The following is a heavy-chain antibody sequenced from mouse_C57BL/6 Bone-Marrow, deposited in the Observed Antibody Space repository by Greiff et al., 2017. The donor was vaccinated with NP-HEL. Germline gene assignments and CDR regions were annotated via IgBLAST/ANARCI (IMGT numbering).Heavy chain of an antibody. V-gene: IGHV1-50*01. Sequence: QVQLQQPGAELVKPGASVKLSCKASGYTFTSYWMQWVKQRPGQGLEWIGEIDPSDSYPNYNQKFKGKATLTVDTSSSAAYMQLSSLTSEDSAVYYCASYGSSFYAMDYWGQGTSVTVSS. CDR1: GYTFTSYW. CDR2: IDPSDSYP. J-gene: IGHJ4*01. CDR3: ASYGSSFYAMDY. D-gene: IGHD1-1*01.